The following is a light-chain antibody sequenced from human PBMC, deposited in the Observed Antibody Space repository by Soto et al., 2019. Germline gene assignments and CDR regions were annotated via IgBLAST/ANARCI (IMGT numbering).Light chain of an antibody. CDR2: GNS. CDR3: QSYDSSHVV. J-gene: IGLJ2*01. CDR1: SSNIGAGYD. Sequence: QSVLTQPPSVSGAPGQRVTISCTASSSNIGAGYDVHWYQQLPGTAPKLLIYGNSNRPSGVPDRFSGSKSGTSASLAITGLQAEDEADYYCQSYDSSHVVFGGGTKLTVL. V-gene: IGLV1-40*01.